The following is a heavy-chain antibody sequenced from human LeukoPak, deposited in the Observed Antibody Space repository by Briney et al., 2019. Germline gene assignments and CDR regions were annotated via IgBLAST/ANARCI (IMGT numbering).Heavy chain of an antibody. V-gene: IGHV1-18*01. Sequence: ASVKVSCKASGYTFTSYGISWVRQAPGQGLEWMGWISAYNGNTNYAQKLRGRVTMTTDTPTSTAYMELRSLRSDDTAVYYCARDYGAAAEDIGYYYYYYGMDVWGQGTTVTVSS. D-gene: IGHD6-13*01. CDR2: ISAYNGNT. CDR1: GYTFTSYG. J-gene: IGHJ6*02. CDR3: ARDYGAAAEDIGYYYYYYGMDV.